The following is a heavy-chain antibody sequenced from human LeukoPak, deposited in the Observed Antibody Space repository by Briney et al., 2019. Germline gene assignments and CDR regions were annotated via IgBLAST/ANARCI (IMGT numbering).Heavy chain of an antibody. D-gene: IGHD5-18*01. CDR3: AFNVNTAMVYFDY. J-gene: IGHJ4*02. V-gene: IGHV1-69*04. CDR1: GGTFSSYA. CDR2: IIPILGIA. Sequence: ASVKVSCKASGGTFSSYAISWVRQAPGQGLEWMGRIIPILGIANYAQKFLGRVTITADESTSTAYMELTSLRSEDTALYYCAFNVNTAMVYFDYWGQGTLVTVSS.